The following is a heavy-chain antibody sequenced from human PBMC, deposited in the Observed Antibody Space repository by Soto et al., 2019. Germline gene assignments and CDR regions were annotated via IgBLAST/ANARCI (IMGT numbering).Heavy chain of an antibody. Sequence: SGPTLVNPTQTLTLTCTFSGFSLSTSGMCVSWIRQPPGKALEWLALIDWDDDKYYSTSLKTRLTISKDTSKNQVVLTMTNMDPVHTATYYCARTEWSRSPGPNWFDPWGQGILVTVS. CDR3: ARTEWSRSPGPNWFDP. D-gene: IGHD3-3*01. CDR2: IDWDDDK. J-gene: IGHJ5*02. V-gene: IGHV2-70*01. CDR1: GFSLSTSGMC.